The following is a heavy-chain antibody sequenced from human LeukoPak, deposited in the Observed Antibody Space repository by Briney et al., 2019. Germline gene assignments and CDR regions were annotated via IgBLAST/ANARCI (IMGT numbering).Heavy chain of an antibody. D-gene: IGHD3-16*02. V-gene: IGHV3-7*01. CDR2: IKEDGSNL. J-gene: IGHJ4*02. Sequence: PGGSLRLSCAASGFTFSSYLMGWVRQAPGKGLEWVANIKEDGSNLYYLDSVKGRFTISRDNAKNSLHLQMNSLRAEDTAVYFCARVICDYVWGSYRCHFGYWGQGTLVSVSS. CDR1: GFTFSSYL. CDR3: ARVICDYVWGSYRCHFGY.